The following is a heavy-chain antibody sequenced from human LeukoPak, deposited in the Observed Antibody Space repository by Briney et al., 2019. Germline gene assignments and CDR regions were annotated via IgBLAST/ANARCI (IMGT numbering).Heavy chain of an antibody. J-gene: IGHJ5*02. V-gene: IGHV4-34*01. CDR2: INHSGST. CDR3: ARYDGLNWFDP. Sequence: SETLSLTCAVYGGSFSGYYWSWIRQPPGKGVEWIGEINHSGSTNYNPSLKSRVTISVDTSKNQFSLKLSSVTAADTAVYYCARYDGLNWFDPWGQGTLVTVSS. CDR1: GGSFSGYY. D-gene: IGHD3-16*01.